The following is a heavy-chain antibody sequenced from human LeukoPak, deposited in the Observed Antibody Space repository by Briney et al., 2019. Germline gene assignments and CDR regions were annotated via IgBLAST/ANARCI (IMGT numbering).Heavy chain of an antibody. V-gene: IGHV3-66*01. J-gene: IGHJ4*02. Sequence: GGSLRLSCAASGFTVSSNYMSWVRQAPGKGLDWVSVIYSGGSTYYADSVKGRFTISRDNSKDTLYLQMNSLRAEDTAVYYCARGHDYDNSVAYWGQGTLVTVSS. CDR1: GFTVSSNY. D-gene: IGHD3-22*01. CDR2: IYSGGST. CDR3: ARGHDYDNSVAY.